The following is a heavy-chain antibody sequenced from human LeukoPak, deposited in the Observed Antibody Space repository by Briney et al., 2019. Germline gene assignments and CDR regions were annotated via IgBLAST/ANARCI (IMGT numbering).Heavy chain of an antibody. CDR3: ARSRYCSGGSCHYFDY. D-gene: IGHD2-15*01. CDR1: GFTFSDYH. CDR2: VDGSGTSI. Sequence: GGSLRLSCADSGFTFSDYHMSWIRQAPGKGLEWLSYVDGSGTSISYADSVKGRFTISRDNAKNSLYLQVNNLRAEDTAVYFCARSRYCSGGSCHYFDYWGQGTLVTVSS. V-gene: IGHV3-11*01. J-gene: IGHJ4*02.